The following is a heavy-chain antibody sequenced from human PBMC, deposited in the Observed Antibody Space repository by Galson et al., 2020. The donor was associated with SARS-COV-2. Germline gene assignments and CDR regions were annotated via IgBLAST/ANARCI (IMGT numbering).Heavy chain of an antibody. J-gene: IGHJ6*03. V-gene: IGHV3-11*04. CDR2: ISRSGSTI. CDR1: GFTFSDYY. D-gene: IGHD4-17*01. CDR3: ARGGDYSYYYYYMDV. Sequence: GGSLRLSCAASGFTFSDYYMSWIRQAPGKGLEWVSYISRSGSTIYYADPVKGRFTISRDNAKNSLYLQMNSLRAEDTAVYYCARGGDYSYYYYYMDVWGKGTTVTISS.